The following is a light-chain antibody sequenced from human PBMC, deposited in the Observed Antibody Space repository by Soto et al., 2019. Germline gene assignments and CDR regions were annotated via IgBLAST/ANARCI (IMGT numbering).Light chain of an antibody. J-gene: IGKJ1*01. Sequence: EIVLTQSPATLSLSPGERATLSCRASQSVSSYLAWYQQKPGQAPSLLIYDSSNRAAGIPARFSGSGSGTDFNLTIRSPDAEDVAVYYCQQRSNWPRTFGQGTKVEIK. CDR2: DSS. V-gene: IGKV3-11*01. CDR3: QQRSNWPRT. CDR1: QSVSSY.